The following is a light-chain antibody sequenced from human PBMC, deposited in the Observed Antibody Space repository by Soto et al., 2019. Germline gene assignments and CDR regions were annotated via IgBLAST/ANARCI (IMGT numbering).Light chain of an antibody. Sequence: EIVLTQSPGALSVSPGESATLSCRISQSVSSVYVAWYQQKSGQAPRLLLFGASTRATGIPDRFTGSGSGTDFTLTISSLQPDDFATYYCQHYNSYSEAFGQGTKVEL. CDR2: GAS. V-gene: IGKV3-20*01. CDR3: QHYNSYSEA. J-gene: IGKJ1*01. CDR1: QSVSSVY.